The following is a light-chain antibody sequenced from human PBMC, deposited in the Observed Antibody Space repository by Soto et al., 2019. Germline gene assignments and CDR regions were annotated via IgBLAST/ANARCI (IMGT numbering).Light chain of an antibody. CDR2: GAS. CDR3: QQYHRSPRT. J-gene: IGKJ1*01. V-gene: IGKV3-20*01. CDR1: QSVSSNY. Sequence: EIVLTQSPGTLSLSPGERATLSCRASQSVSSNYLAWYQQKPGQAPRLLISGASSRATGIPDRFSGSGSGTDFTLTISRLEPEDFAVYYCQQYHRSPRTFGPGTKVEIK.